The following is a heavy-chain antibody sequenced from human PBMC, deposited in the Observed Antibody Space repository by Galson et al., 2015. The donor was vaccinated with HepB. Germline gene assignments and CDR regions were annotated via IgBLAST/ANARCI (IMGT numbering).Heavy chain of an antibody. CDR2: ISTSGSTV. CDR1: GFTFSNAS. CDR3: SRTVNYYSYYMDV. J-gene: IGHJ6*03. V-gene: IGHV3-48*01. D-gene: IGHD4-11*01. Sequence: SLRLSCAASGFTFSNASMNWVRQAPGKGLEWVSYISTSGSTVCYADSVKGRFTIYRDNAKNSLYLQMSSLRAEDTAVYYCSRTVNYYSYYMDVWGKGTTVTVSS.